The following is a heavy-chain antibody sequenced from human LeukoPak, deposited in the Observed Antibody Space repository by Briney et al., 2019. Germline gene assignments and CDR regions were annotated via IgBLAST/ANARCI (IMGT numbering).Heavy chain of an antibody. CDR3: ARDSMIDRGY. J-gene: IGHJ4*02. D-gene: IGHD2-21*01. Sequence: GGSLRLSCAASGFTVRSNYMSWVRQAPGKGLEWVSVIYSGGSTYYADSVKGRFTISRDNTKNTLYLQMNSLRAEDTAVYYCARDSMIDRGYWGQGTLVTVSS. V-gene: IGHV3-66*01. CDR2: IYSGGST. CDR1: GFTVRSNY.